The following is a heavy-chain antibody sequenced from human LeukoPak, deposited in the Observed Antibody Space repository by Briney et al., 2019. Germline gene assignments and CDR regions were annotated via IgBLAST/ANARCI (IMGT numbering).Heavy chain of an antibody. Sequence: SETLSLTYTVSGGSISSGSYYWSWIRQPAGKGLEWIGRIYTSGSTNYNPSLKSRVTISVDTSKNQFSLKLSSVTAADTAVYYCALGGESFDYWGQGTLVTVSS. V-gene: IGHV4-61*02. CDR2: IYTSGST. J-gene: IGHJ4*02. CDR1: GGSISSGSYY. CDR3: ALGGESFDY. D-gene: IGHD3-10*01.